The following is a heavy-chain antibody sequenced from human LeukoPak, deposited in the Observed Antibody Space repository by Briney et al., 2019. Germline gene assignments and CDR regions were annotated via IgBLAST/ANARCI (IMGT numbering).Heavy chain of an antibody. J-gene: IGHJ5*02. V-gene: IGHV4-38-2*02. CDR3: AREGDIVVVPAAIPWFDP. CDR2: IYHSGST. CDR1: GYSISSGYY. Sequence: SETLSLTCTVSGYSISSGYYWGWIRQPPGKGLEWIGSIYHSGSTYYNPSLKSRVTISVDTSKNQFSLKLSSVTAPDTAVYYCAREGDIVVVPAAIPWFDPWGQGTLVTASS. D-gene: IGHD2-2*01.